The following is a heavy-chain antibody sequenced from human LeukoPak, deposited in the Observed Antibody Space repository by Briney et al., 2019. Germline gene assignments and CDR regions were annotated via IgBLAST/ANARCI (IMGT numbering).Heavy chain of an antibody. Sequence: SETLSLTCTVSGYSISSGYYWGWIRQPPGKGLEWIGSIYHSGSTYYNPSLKSRVTISVDTSKNQFSLKLSSVPAADTAVYYCARDIVVVPAAITQNWFDPWGQGTLVTVSS. CDR2: IYHSGST. CDR1: GYSISSGYY. D-gene: IGHD2-2*01. CDR3: ARDIVVVPAAITQNWFDP. V-gene: IGHV4-38-2*02. J-gene: IGHJ5*02.